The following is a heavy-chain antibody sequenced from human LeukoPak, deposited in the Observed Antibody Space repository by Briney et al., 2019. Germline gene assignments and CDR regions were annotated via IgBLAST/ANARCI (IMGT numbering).Heavy chain of an antibody. V-gene: IGHV4-39*01. J-gene: IGHJ6*03. CDR2: IYYNGST. D-gene: IGHD6-6*01. CDR3: ARQSIAARGYYYYMDV. Sequence: SETLSLTCTVSGASISSSSYYWVWIRQPPGKGLEWIGSIYYNGSTHYNPSLKSRVTISVDTSKNQFSLKLSSVTAADTAAYYCARQSIAARGYYYYMDVWGKGTTVTVSS. CDR1: GASISSSSYY.